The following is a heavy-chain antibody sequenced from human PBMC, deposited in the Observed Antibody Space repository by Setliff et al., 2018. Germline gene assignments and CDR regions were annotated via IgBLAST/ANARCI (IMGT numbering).Heavy chain of an antibody. CDR3: ARGRAGHSGH. CDR1: GGTFSDYH. CDR2: INHRGST. D-gene: IGHD6-19*01. V-gene: IGHV4-34*01. J-gene: IGHJ4*02. Sequence: SETLSLTCAAYGGTFSDYHWTWIRQSPEKGLECIGEINHRGSTNYNPSLKSRVTISVDTSKNQFSLKLSSVTAADTAVYYCARGRAGHSGHWGQGTLVTVSS.